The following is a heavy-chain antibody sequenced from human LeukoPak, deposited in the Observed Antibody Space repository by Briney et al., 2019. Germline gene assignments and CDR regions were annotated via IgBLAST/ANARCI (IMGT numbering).Heavy chain of an antibody. CDR1: GGSFSGYY. Sequence: SETLSLTCAVYGGSFSGYYWSWIRQPPGKGLEWIGEINHSGSTNYNLSLKSRVTISVDTSKNQFSLKLSSVTAADTAVYYCARRPYSSGDDYWGQGTLVTVSS. J-gene: IGHJ4*02. V-gene: IGHV4-34*01. CDR3: ARRPYSSGDDY. D-gene: IGHD6-19*01. CDR2: INHSGST.